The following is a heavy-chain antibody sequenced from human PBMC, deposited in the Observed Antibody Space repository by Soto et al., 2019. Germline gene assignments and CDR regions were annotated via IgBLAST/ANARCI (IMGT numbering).Heavy chain of an antibody. CDR2: ISDTGTT. V-gene: IGHV4-4*07. CDR1: GGSISSYY. Sequence: SETLSSTRTVSGGSISSYYWSWLRKSAGRGLEWIGLISDTGTTYYSPSLKSRVMMSVDTSKKQFSLKLRSVTAADTAVYYCVRDGAKTSRDGFDPCGQG. CDR3: VRDGAKTSRDGFDP. J-gene: IGHJ5*02. D-gene: IGHD1-26*01.